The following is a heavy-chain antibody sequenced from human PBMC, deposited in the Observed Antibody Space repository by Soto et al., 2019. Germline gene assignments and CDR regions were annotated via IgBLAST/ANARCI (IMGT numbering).Heavy chain of an antibody. CDR2: ISYDGSNK. J-gene: IGHJ5*02. D-gene: IGHD6-13*01. CDR1: GFTFSSYA. V-gene: IGHV3-30-3*01. CDR3: ARPLRKAAGLNWFDP. Sequence: GGSLRLSCAASGFTFSSYAMHWVRQAPGKGLEWVAVISYDGSNKYYADSVKGRFTISRDNSKNTLYLQMNSLRAEDTAVYYCARPLRKAAGLNWFDPWGQGTLVTVSS.